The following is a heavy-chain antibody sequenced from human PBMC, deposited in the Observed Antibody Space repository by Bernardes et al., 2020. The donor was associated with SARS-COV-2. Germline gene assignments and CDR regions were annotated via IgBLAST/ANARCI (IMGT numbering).Heavy chain of an antibody. V-gene: IGHV4-34*01. CDR2: INHSGST. D-gene: IGHD3-3*01. CDR3: ARELYDFWSGYYTLLDY. Sequence: SETLSLTRAVYGGSFSGYYWSWIRQPPGKGLEWIGEINHSGSTNYNPSLKSRVTISVDTSKNQFSLKLSSVTAADTAVYYCARELYDFWSGYYTLLDYWGQGTLVTVSS. J-gene: IGHJ4*02. CDR1: GGSFSGYY.